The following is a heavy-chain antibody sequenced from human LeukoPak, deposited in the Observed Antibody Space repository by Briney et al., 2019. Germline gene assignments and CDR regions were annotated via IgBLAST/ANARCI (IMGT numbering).Heavy chain of an antibody. CDR2: IYSGGST. CDR1: GFTVSSNY. D-gene: IGHD6-6*01. Sequence: GGSLRLSCEASGFTVSSNYMSWVRQAPGKGLEWVSVIYSGGSTYYADSVKGRFSFYRDNSKNTLCLQMNSLRAEDTAVYYCARDHSPEYNSSAGYFQLWGQGTLVTVSS. CDR3: ARDHSPEYNSSAGYFQL. V-gene: IGHV3-66*01. J-gene: IGHJ1*01.